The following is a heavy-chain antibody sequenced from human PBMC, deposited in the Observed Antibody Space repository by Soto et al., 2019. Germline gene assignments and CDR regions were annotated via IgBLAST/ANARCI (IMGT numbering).Heavy chain of an antibody. Sequence: QVQLVESGGGVVQPGRSLRLSCAASGFTFSSYGMHWVRQAPGKGLEWVAVISYDGSNKYYADSVKGRFTISRDNSKNTLYLQMNSLRAEDAAVYYCAKDHVQYYFDSWGQGTLVTVSS. J-gene: IGHJ4*02. CDR1: GFTFSSYG. CDR2: ISYDGSNK. D-gene: IGHD6-6*01. CDR3: AKDHVQYYFDS. V-gene: IGHV3-30*18.